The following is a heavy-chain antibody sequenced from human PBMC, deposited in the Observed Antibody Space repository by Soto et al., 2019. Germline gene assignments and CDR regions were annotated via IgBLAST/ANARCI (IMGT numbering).Heavy chain of an antibody. J-gene: IGHJ4*02. V-gene: IGHV3-33*01. CDR1: GFTFSSYG. Sequence: QVQLVESGGGVVQPGRSLRLSCAASGFTFSSYGMHWVRQAPGKGLEWVAVIWYDGSNKYYADSVKGRFTISRDNSKNTLYLQMNSLRAADTAVYYCARDRALYSSSWFRKIAVAGTDWGQGTLVTVSS. D-gene: IGHD6-13*01. CDR3: ARDRALYSSSWFRKIAVAGTD. CDR2: IWYDGSNK.